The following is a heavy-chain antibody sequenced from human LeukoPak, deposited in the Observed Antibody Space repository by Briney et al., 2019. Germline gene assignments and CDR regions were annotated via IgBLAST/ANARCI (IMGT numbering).Heavy chain of an antibody. CDR2: INAYNGNT. CDR1: GYTFTNYG. Sequence: GGSVKVSCKASGYTFTNYGISWVRQAPGQGLEWMGWINAYNGNTNYAQKLQGRVTMTTDTSTSTAYMELRSLRSDDTAVYYCARALGTDLDYWGQGTLVTVSS. J-gene: IGHJ4*02. CDR3: ARALGTDLDY. D-gene: IGHD3/OR15-3a*01. V-gene: IGHV1-18*01.